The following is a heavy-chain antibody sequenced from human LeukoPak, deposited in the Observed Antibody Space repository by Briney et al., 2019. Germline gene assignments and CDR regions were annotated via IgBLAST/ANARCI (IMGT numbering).Heavy chain of an antibody. CDR3: ARGRPHGNDY. V-gene: IGHV3-11*04. CDR2: ISSSGGSI. J-gene: IGHJ4*02. Sequence: GGSLRLSCAASGFTFNDYYMSWIRQAPGKGLEWVSYISSSGGSINYADSVKGRFTISRDNAKNSLYLQMNSLRVEDTAVYYCARGRPHGNDYWGQGTLVTVSS. D-gene: IGHD4-23*01. CDR1: GFTFNDYY.